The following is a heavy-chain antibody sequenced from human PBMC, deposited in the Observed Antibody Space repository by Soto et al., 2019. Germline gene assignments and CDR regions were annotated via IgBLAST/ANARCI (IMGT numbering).Heavy chain of an antibody. V-gene: IGHV3-23*01. J-gene: IGHJ4*03. Sequence: GGSLKLSCAASGFTFNNYAMNWVRQAPGRGLEWVSIISPNGDSTYYADSVKGRFTISRDNSQNTVFLQMNSLRAEDTAIYFCAKVRLTDYLRYAPHLWGQGTLVTVSS. CDR2: ISPNGDST. D-gene: IGHD2-8*01. CDR1: GFTFNNYA. CDR3: AKVRLTDYLRYAPHL.